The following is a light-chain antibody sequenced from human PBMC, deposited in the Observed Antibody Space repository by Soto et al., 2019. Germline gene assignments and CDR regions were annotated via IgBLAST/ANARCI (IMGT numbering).Light chain of an antibody. CDR1: SSDVGGYNY. J-gene: IGLJ3*02. Sequence: QSALSQPASVSGSPGQSITISCAGTSSDVGGYNYVSWYQQHPGKAPKLMISEVSNRPSGVSNRFSGSKSGNTASLTISGLQAEDEAHYYCRSYTGTSTLVFGGGTKVTVL. CDR3: RSYTGTSTLV. CDR2: EVS. V-gene: IGLV2-14*01.